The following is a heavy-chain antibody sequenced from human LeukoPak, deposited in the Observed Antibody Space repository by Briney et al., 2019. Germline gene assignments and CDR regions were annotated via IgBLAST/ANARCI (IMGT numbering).Heavy chain of an antibody. CDR1: GGSISSHY. CDR2: IYYSGST. Sequence: SETLSLTCTVSGGSISSHYWSWIRQPPGKGLEWIGYIYYSGSTNYNPSLKSRVTISVDTSKNQFSLKLSSVTAADTAVYYCARGRSWSENHYYYMDVWGKGTAVTVSS. D-gene: IGHD3-3*01. CDR3: ARGRSWSENHYYYMDV. J-gene: IGHJ6*03. V-gene: IGHV4-59*11.